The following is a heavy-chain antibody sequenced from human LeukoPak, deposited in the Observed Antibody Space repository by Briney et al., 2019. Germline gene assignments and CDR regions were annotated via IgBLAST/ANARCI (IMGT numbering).Heavy chain of an antibody. CDR1: GGSFSGYY. J-gene: IGHJ4*02. V-gene: IGHV4-34*01. Sequence: PSETLSLTCAVYGGSFSGYYWSWIRQPPGKGLEWIGEINHSGSTNYNPSLKSRVTISVDTSKNQFSLKLSSVTAADVAVYYCARARTAARPFSAWGQGTLVTVSS. CDR3: ARARTAARPFSA. D-gene: IGHD6-6*01. CDR2: INHSGST.